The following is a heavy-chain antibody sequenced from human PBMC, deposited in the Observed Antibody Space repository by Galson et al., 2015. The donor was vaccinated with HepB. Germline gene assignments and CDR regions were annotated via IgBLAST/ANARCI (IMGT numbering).Heavy chain of an antibody. CDR1: GDSVSSNSAA. CDR2: TYYRSKWYN. V-gene: IGHV6-1*01. CDR3: AREQCVLGRCYDYVWGSYRYSWFDP. D-gene: IGHD3-16*02. J-gene: IGHJ5*02. Sequence: ISGDSVSSNSAAWNWIRQSPSRGLEWLGRTYYRSKWYNDYAVSVKSRITINPDTSKNQFSLQLNSVTPEDTAVYYCAREQCVLGRCYDYVWGSYRYSWFDPWGQGTLVTVSS.